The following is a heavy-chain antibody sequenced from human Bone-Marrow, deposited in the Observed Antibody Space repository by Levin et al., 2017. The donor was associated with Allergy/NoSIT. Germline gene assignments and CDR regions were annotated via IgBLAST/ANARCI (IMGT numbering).Heavy chain of an antibody. D-gene: IGHD4-17*01. Sequence: GSLRLSCTVSNSSFDSFYWSWIRQPPGKGLEWIGYVFFNGNTNYNPSLKSRVSMSVDTSNNQFSLKLTSVTAADTAVYSCARFDYGDYFDFWGQGKLVTVSS. V-gene: IGHV4-59*12. CDR3: ARFDYGDYFDF. CDR1: NSSFDSFY. J-gene: IGHJ4*02. CDR2: VFFNGNT.